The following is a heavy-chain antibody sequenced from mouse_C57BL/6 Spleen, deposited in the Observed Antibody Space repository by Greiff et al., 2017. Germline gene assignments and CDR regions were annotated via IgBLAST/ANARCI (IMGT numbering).Heavy chain of an antibody. J-gene: IGHJ4*01. Sequence: QVQLQQSGAELVRPGASVKLSCKASGYTFTDYYINWVKQRPGQGLEWIARIYPGSGNTYYNEKFKGNATLTAEKSSSTAYMQLSRLTSEDSAVYFCARGTIAVYALDYWGQGTSVTVSS. D-gene: IGHD2-12*01. CDR3: ARGTIAVYALDY. CDR1: GYTFTDYY. V-gene: IGHV1-76*01. CDR2: IYPGSGNT.